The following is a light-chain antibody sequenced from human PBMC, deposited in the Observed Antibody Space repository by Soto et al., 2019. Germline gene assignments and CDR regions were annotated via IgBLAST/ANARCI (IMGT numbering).Light chain of an antibody. CDR3: QQYGSSPN. V-gene: IGKV3-20*01. J-gene: IGKJ4*01. Sequence: EIVLTQSPVTLSLSPGERATLSWRASQSVSSSYLAWYQQKPGQAPRLLIYGASSRATGIPDRFSGSGSGTDFTLTISRLEPEDFAVYYCQQYGSSPNFGGGTKVDIK. CDR2: GAS. CDR1: QSVSSSY.